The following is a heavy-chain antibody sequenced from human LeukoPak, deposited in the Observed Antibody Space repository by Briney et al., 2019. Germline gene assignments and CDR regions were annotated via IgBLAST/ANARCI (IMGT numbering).Heavy chain of an antibody. Sequence: ASVKVSCKASGYTFTSYDINWVRQATGQGLEWMGWMNPNSGNTGYAQKFQGRVTMTRNTSIGTAYMELSSLRSEDTAVYYCARALWNRRQLVIGYWGQGTLVTVSS. D-gene: IGHD6-13*01. CDR2: MNPNSGNT. CDR3: ARALWNRRQLVIGY. J-gene: IGHJ4*02. V-gene: IGHV1-8*01. CDR1: GYTFTSYD.